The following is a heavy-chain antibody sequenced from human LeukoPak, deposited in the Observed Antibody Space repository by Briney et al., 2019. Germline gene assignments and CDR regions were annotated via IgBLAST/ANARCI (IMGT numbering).Heavy chain of an antibody. Sequence: PSETLSLTCTVSGGSISSSSYYWGWIRQPPGKGLEWIGSIYYSGSTYYNPSLKSRVTISVDTSKNQFSLKLSSVTAADTAVYYCARGDMTTVTYNWFDPWGQGTLVTVSS. CDR3: ARGDMTTVTYNWFDP. CDR1: GGSISSSSYY. V-gene: IGHV4-39*07. CDR2: IYYSGST. J-gene: IGHJ5*02. D-gene: IGHD4-17*01.